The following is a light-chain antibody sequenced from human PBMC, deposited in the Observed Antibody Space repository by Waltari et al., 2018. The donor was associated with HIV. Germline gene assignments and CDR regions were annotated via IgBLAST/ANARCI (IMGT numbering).Light chain of an antibody. Sequence: QSVLTQPPSASGTPGQRVAISCSGSSSNIGSNYVYWYQQRPGTAPKVLTYRSKQRPSGVPDRCSGSKSGTSASLAISALRSEDEADYYCATWDDSLSGPVFGGGTKLTVL. CDR2: RSK. V-gene: IGLV1-47*01. J-gene: IGLJ3*02. CDR1: SSNIGSNY. CDR3: ATWDDSLSGPV.